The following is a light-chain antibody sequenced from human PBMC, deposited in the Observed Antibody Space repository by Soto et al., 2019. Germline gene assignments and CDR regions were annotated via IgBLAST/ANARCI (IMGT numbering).Light chain of an antibody. Sequence: EIVLTQSPGTLSLSPGERATLSCRASQSISSSYLAWYQQKPGQAPRLLIYGASSRATGIPDRFSGSGSGTDFTLTISRLEPEDFAVYYCQHYGSSPLFTFGPGTKVDFK. CDR3: QHYGSSPLFT. V-gene: IGKV3-20*01. J-gene: IGKJ3*01. CDR2: GAS. CDR1: QSISSSY.